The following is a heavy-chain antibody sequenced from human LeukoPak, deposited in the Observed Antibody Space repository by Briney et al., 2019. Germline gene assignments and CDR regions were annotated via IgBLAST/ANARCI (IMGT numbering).Heavy chain of an antibody. Sequence: GRPLRLSCAASGFTFSSYAMHWVRQAPGKGLEWVAVISYDGSNKYYADSVKGRFTISRDNSKSTLYLQMNSLRAEDTAVYYCARDSRWYSSSWYYFDYWGQGTLVTVSS. CDR2: ISYDGSNK. J-gene: IGHJ4*02. D-gene: IGHD6-13*01. CDR1: GFTFSSYA. V-gene: IGHV3-30*04. CDR3: ARDSRWYSSSWYYFDY.